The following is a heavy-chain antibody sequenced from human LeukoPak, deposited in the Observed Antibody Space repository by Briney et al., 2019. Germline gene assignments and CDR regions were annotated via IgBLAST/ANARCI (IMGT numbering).Heavy chain of an antibody. D-gene: IGHD3-9*01. CDR2: INPSGGST. V-gene: IGHV1-46*01. CDR1: GYTFTSYY. J-gene: IGHJ4*02. Sequence: ASVKVSCKASGYTFTSYYMRWVRQAPGQGLEWMGIINPSGGSTSYAQKFQGRVTMTRDTSTSTVYMELSSLRSEDTAVYYCARDRNDFDWLFDWGQGTLVTVSS. CDR3: ARDRNDFDWLFD.